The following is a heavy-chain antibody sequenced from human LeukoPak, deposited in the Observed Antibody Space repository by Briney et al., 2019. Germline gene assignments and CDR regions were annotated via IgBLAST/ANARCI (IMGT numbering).Heavy chain of an antibody. V-gene: IGHV4-34*01. D-gene: IGHD6-13*01. CDR1: GGSFSGYY. Sequence: PSETLSLTCAVYGGSFSGYYWSWIRQPPGKGPEWIGEINHSGSTNYNPSLKSRVTISVDTSKNQFSLKLSSVTAADTAVYYCARHLARSSSRASVRAFDIWGQGTMVTVSS. CDR3: ARHLARSSSRASVRAFDI. J-gene: IGHJ3*02. CDR2: INHSGST.